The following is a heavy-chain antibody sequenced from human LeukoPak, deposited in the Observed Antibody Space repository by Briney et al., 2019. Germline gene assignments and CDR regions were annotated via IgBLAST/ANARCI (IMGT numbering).Heavy chain of an antibody. J-gene: IGHJ5*02. Sequence: SETLSLTCTVSGGSTRTYYWSWIRQPPGKGLEWIGNIYYSGSTSYSPSLKSRVTISVDTSRDQFSLKLSSVTAADTAVYYCARGGSWFDPWGQGTLVTVSS. CDR1: GGSTRTYY. CDR3: ARGGSWFDP. V-gene: IGHV4-59*01. CDR2: IYYSGST.